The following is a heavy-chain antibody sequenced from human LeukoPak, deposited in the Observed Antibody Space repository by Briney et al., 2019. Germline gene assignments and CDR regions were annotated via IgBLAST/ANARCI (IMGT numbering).Heavy chain of an antibody. Sequence: GASVKVSCKASGYTFTGYYMHWVRQAPGQGLEWMGWINPNSGGTNYAQKFQGWVTMTRDTSISTAYMELSRLRSDDTAVYYCARISSYYRSGNWFDPWGQGTLVTVSS. D-gene: IGHD3-10*01. J-gene: IGHJ5*02. CDR2: INPNSGGT. V-gene: IGHV1-2*04. CDR1: GYTFTGYY. CDR3: ARISSYYRSGNWFDP.